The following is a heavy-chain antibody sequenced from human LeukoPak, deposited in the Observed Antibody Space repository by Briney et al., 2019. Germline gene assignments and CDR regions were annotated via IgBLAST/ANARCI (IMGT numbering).Heavy chain of an antibody. CDR1: GFAFDEHG. J-gene: IGHJ4*02. D-gene: IGHD2-2*01. CDR2: ISWSGGST. CDR3: ARALMTSPFYFDY. V-gene: IGHV3-20*04. Sequence: GGSLRLSCTASGFAFDEHGMSWVRQVPGEGLEWVSGISWSGGSTGDADPLRGRFTISRDNAKNSLYLQMDSLRAEDTALYYCARALMTSPFYFDYWGQGTLVTVSS.